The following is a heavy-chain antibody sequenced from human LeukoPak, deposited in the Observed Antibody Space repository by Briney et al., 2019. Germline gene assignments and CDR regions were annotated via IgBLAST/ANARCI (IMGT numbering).Heavy chain of an antibody. D-gene: IGHD3-10*01. CDR1: GQSLGGYF. CDR2: IDPNTGDT. CDR3: ARLGLHGSGTYYFFDY. Sequence: ASVKVSCKASGQSLGGYFIQWLRQAPGQSLEWVGRIDPNTGDTIYAQTFQGRVTVTSATSISTAYMELSRLTSDDTAVYFCARLGLHGSGTYYFFDYWGQGTLVTVSS. J-gene: IGHJ4*02. V-gene: IGHV1-2*06.